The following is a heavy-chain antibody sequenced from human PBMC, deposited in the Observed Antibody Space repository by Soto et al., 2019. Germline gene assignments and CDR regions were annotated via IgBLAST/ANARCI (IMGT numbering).Heavy chain of an antibody. CDR2: ISSRSGTI. D-gene: IGHD3-10*01. CDR3: ARESDNYYGSGSYYA. CDR1: GFTFSSYS. Sequence: PGGSLRLSCAASGFTFSSYSMNWVRQAPGKGLEWVSYISSRSGTIYYADSVKGRFTIPRDNAKNSLYLQMNSLRDEDTAVYYCARESDNYYGSGSYYAWGQGTLVTVSS. J-gene: IGHJ5*02. V-gene: IGHV3-48*02.